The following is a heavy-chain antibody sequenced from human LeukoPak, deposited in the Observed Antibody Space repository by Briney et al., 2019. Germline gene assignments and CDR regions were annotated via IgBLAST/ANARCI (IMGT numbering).Heavy chain of an antibody. Sequence: GGSLRLSCAASGFTFSDHYMDWVRQAPRKGLEWVGRIKHKAHSYTTEYAASVNGRFTISRDDSKSSLYLQMNSLKIEDTAVYYCAQFAKGGWGQGTLVTVSS. CDR1: GFTFSDHY. CDR2: IKHKAHSYTT. D-gene: IGHD2-21*01. V-gene: IGHV3-72*01. CDR3: AQFAKGG. J-gene: IGHJ4*02.